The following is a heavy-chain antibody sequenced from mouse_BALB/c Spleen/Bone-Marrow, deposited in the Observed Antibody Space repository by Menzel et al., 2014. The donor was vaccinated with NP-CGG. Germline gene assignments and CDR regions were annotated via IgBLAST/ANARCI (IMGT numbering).Heavy chain of an antibody. J-gene: IGHJ3*01. D-gene: IGHD2-3*01. V-gene: IGHV3-2*02. CDR3: ARSNDGFPAWFAY. Sequence: EVQLQQSGPGLVKPSQSLSLTCTVTGYSITNDYAWNWVRQFPGNKLEWMGYISYSGSTSYNPSLKSRISITRDTSKSQFFPQLNSVTTEDTATYYCARSNDGFPAWFAYWGQGTLVTVSA. CDR1: GYSITNDYA. CDR2: ISYSGST.